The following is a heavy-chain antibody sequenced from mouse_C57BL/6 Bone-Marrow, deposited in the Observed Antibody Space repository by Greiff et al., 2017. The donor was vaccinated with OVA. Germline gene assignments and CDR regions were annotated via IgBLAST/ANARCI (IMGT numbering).Heavy chain of an antibody. J-gene: IGHJ3*01. Sequence: EVHLVESGGGLVKPGGSLKLSCAASGFTFSSYAMSWVRQTPEKRLEWVATISDGGSYTYYPDNVKGRFTISRDNAKNNLYLQMSHLKSEDTAMYYCARDTRGRGAYWGQGTLVTVSA. CDR3: ARDTRGRGAY. CDR2: ISDGGSYT. CDR1: GFTFSSYA. V-gene: IGHV5-4*01. D-gene: IGHD3-3*01.